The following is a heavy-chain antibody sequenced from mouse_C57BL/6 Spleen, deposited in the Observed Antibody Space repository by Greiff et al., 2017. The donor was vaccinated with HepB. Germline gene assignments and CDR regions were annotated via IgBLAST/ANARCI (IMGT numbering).Heavy chain of an antibody. J-gene: IGHJ1*03. CDR2: ISGGGGNT. V-gene: IGHV5-9*01. CDR3: ARPGYYGPYWYFDV. Sequence: EVQRVESGGGLVKPGGSLKLSCAASGFTFSSYTMSWVRQTPEKRLEWVATISGGGGNTYYPDSVKGRFTISRDNAKNTLYLQMSSLRSEDTALYYCARPGYYGPYWYFDVWGTGTTVTVSS. D-gene: IGHD1-1*01. CDR1: GFTFSSYT.